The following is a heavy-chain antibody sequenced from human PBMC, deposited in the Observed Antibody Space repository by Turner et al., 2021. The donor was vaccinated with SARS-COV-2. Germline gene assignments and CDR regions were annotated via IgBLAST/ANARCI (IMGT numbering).Heavy chain of an antibody. CDR1: GGSISSSSYY. J-gene: IGHJ4*02. CDR3: ARHSPELRGDYFDY. CDR2: IYYSGST. D-gene: IGHD1-26*01. Sequence: QLQLQESGPGLVKPSETLSLTCTVSGGSISSSSYYWGWIRQPPGKGLERIGYIYYSGSTYYNPSLKSRVTISVDTSKNQFSLKLSSVTAADTAVYYCARHSPELRGDYFDYWGQGTLVTVSS. V-gene: IGHV4-39*01.